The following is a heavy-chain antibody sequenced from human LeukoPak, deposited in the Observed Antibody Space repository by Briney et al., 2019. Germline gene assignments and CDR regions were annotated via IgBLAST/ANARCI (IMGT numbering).Heavy chain of an antibody. V-gene: IGHV4-61*02. CDR3: ARSIVGATFPLGY. D-gene: IGHD1-26*01. Sequence: PSETLSLTCTVSGGSVSSGSYYWSWIRRPAGKGLEWIGRIYTSGSTNYNPSLKSRVTISLDTSKNQFSLNLSSVTAADTAVYYCARSIVGATFPLGYWGQGALLTVSS. CDR1: GGSVSSGSYY. CDR2: IYTSGST. J-gene: IGHJ4*02.